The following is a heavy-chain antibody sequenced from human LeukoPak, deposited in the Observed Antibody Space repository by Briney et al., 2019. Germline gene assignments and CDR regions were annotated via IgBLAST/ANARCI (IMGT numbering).Heavy chain of an antibody. V-gene: IGHV3-21*01. CDR3: ARDSAVGSSPYYFDY. CDR2: ISSSSSYI. D-gene: IGHD4-23*01. CDR1: GFTFSSYG. J-gene: IGHJ4*02. Sequence: PGGSLRLSCAASGFTFSSYGMNWVRQAPGKGLEWVSSISSSSSYIYYADSVKGRFTISRDNAKNSLYLQMNSLRAEDTAVYYCARDSAVGSSPYYFDYWGQGTLVTVSS.